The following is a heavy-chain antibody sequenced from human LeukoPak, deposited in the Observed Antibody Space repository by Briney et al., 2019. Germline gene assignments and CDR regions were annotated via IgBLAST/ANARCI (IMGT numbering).Heavy chain of an antibody. D-gene: IGHD6-13*01. CDR2: IKQDGSEK. Sequence: GGSLRLSCAASGFTLSSYWMSWVRQAPGKGLEGVANIKQDGSEKYYVDSVKGRFTISRDNAKNSLYLQMNSLRAEDTAVYYCARELETAGTGDYWGQGTLVTVSS. CDR1: GFTLSSYW. V-gene: IGHV3-7*01. J-gene: IGHJ4*02. CDR3: ARELETAGTGDY.